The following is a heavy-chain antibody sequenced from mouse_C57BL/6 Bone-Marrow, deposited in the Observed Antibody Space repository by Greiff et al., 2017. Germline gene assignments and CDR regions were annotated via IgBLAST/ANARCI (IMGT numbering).Heavy chain of an antibody. J-gene: IGHJ2*01. D-gene: IGHD1-1*01. CDR3: ARDYGSSYYFDY. CDR2: IDPSDSYT. CDR1: GYTFTSYW. Sequence: QVQLQQPGAELVRPGTSVKLSCKASGYTFTSYWMHWVKQRPGQGLEWIGVIDPSDSYTNYNQKFKGKATLTVDTSSSTAYMQLSSLTSEDSAVYYCARDYGSSYYFDYWGQGTTLTVSS. V-gene: IGHV1-59*01.